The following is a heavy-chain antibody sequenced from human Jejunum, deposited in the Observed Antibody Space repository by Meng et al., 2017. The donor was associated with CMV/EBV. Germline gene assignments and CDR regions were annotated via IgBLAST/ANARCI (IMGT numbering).Heavy chain of an antibody. D-gene: IGHD4-11*01. Sequence: SGFNVNSYERNWVRQAPGKGLEWVAYITGSGNTIYYADSVRGRFTISRDNAKNSLFLKMSGLRAEDTAVYYCARLQWAAFDYWGQGALVTVSS. CDR2: ITGSGNTI. CDR1: GFNVNSYE. J-gene: IGHJ4*02. CDR3: ARLQWAAFDY. V-gene: IGHV3-48*03.